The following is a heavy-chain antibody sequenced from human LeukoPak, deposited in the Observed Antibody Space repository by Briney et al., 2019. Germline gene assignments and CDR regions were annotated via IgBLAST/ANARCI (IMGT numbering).Heavy chain of an antibody. CDR3: ASRGKRFDYYYYMDV. Sequence: GESLKISCKGSGYSSTTYWIGWVRHMPGKGLEWMGIAYSGDSDTIYSPSFQGQVTIPADKSISTAYLQWSSRKASDTAVYYCASRGKRFDYYYYMDVWGKGPTVPVPS. J-gene: IGHJ6*03. D-gene: IGHD3-10*01. CDR2: AYSGDSDT. V-gene: IGHV5-51*01. CDR1: GYSSTTYW.